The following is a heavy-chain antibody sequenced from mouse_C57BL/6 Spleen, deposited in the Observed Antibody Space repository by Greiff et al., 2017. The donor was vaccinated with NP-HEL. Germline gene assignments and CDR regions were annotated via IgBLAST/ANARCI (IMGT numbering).Heavy chain of an antibody. CDR1: GFTFSSYA. D-gene: IGHD4-1*01. Sequence: EVKLMESGGGLVKPGGSLKLSCAASGFTFSSYAMSWVRQTPEKRLEWVATISDGGSYTYYPDIVKGRFTISRANAKNNLYLQMSHLKSEDTAMYYCARDGTGYAMDYWGQGTSVTVSS. J-gene: IGHJ4*01. V-gene: IGHV5-4*01. CDR3: ARDGTGYAMDY. CDR2: ISDGGSYT.